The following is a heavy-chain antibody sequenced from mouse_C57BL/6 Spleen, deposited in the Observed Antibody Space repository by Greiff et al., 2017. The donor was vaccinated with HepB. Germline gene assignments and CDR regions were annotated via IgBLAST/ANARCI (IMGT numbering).Heavy chain of an antibody. CDR2: IYPGSGNT. J-gene: IGHJ2*01. V-gene: IGHV1-76*01. D-gene: IGHD2-2*01. Sequence: QVQLKESGAELVRPGASVKLSCKASGYTFTDYYINWVKQRPGQGLEWIARIYPGSGNTYYNEKFKGKATLTAEKSSSTAYMQLSSLTSEDSAVYFCARLWLRRESYFDYWGQGTTLTVSS. CDR1: GYTFTDYY. CDR3: ARLWLRRESYFDY.